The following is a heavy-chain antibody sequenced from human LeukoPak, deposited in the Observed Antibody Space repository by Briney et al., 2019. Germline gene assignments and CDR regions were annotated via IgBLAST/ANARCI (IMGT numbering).Heavy chain of an antibody. D-gene: IGHD3-10*01. V-gene: IGHV4-39*07. CDR1: GGSISSSSYY. J-gene: IGHJ4*02. Sequence: SETLSLTCTVSGGSISSSSYYWGWIRQPPGKGLEWIGSIYYSGSTYYNPSLKSRVTISVDTSKNQFSLKLSSVTAADTAVYYCARGPYYYGSGSYFDYWGQGTLVTVSS. CDR3: ARGPYYYGSGSYFDY. CDR2: IYYSGST.